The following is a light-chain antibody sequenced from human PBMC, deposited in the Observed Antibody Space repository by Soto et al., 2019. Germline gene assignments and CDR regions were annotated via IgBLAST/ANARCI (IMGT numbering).Light chain of an antibody. V-gene: IGKV3-11*01. CDR2: DTS. J-gene: IGKJ1*01. Sequence: IVLTQSPATLSLSPGERATLSCRASQSVSSYLAWYQQKPGQAPRLLIYDTSNRATGIPARFSGSGSGTDFTLTISSLEPEDFAVYYCQQRSNWPPWTFGQGTKVEFK. CDR1: QSVSSY. CDR3: QQRSNWPPWT.